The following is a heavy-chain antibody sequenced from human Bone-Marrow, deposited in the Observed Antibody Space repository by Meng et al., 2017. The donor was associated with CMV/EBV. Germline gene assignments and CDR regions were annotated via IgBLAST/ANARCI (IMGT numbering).Heavy chain of an antibody. V-gene: IGHV1-2*02. CDR1: GYTFTGYY. D-gene: IGHD2-15*01. Sequence: ASVKVSYKASGYTFTGYYVHWVRQAPGQGLEWMGWINPNSGGTKYAQKFQGRVTMTRDTSISTAYMELSRLRSDDTAVYYCARDPLVAATRAELDYWGQGTLVTVSS. CDR2: INPNSGGT. J-gene: IGHJ4*02. CDR3: ARDPLVAATRAELDY.